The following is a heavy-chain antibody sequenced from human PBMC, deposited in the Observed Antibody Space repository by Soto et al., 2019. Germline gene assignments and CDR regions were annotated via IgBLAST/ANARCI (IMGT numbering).Heavy chain of an antibody. Sequence: EVQLMESGGGLVQPGGSLRLSCAASGFTFSSYWMHWVRQAPGKGLVWVSRINSDGSSTTYADTVKGRFTISRDNAKNTLYLQMNSLRAEDTAVYYCVRGEGGWETYWGQGTLVTVSS. D-gene: IGHD6-19*01. J-gene: IGHJ4*02. CDR3: VRGEGGWETY. V-gene: IGHV3-74*01. CDR1: GFTFSSYW. CDR2: INSDGSST.